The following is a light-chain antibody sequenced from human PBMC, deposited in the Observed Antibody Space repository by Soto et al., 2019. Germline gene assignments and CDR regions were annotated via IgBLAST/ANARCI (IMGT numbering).Light chain of an antibody. J-gene: IGKJ5*01. CDR2: GAS. Sequence: EIVLTQSPGTLSLSPGERATLSCRASQSVSSSYLGWYQQKPGQAPRLLMYGASSRATGIPERFSGSGSGTDFTLTISRLEPEDFAVYYCQQYGSSPITFGQGTRLEI. CDR3: QQYGSSPIT. CDR1: QSVSSSY. V-gene: IGKV3-20*01.